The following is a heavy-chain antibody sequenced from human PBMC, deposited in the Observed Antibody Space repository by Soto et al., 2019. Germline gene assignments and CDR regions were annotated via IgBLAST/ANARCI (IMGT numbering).Heavy chain of an antibody. Sequence: QVQLVQSGAEVQKPGASVKVSCKASGYTFTSHGISWVRQAPGQGLELMGWISTYNGNTNYAQKFQDRVTMTTDTSTSTAYMELRSLRSDDTAVYYCARDAAWPPNDYWGQGTLDPVSS. J-gene: IGHJ4*02. CDR1: GYTFTSHG. CDR2: ISTYNGNT. CDR3: ARDAAWPPNDY. V-gene: IGHV1-18*04. D-gene: IGHD6-25*01.